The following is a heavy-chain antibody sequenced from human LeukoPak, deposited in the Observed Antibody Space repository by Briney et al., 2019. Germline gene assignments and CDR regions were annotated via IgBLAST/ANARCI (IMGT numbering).Heavy chain of an antibody. CDR2: ISYDGSNK. V-gene: IGHV3-30*03. CDR1: GFSFSIYG. D-gene: IGHD5-12*01. Sequence: GGSLRLSCAASGFSFSIYGMHWVRQAPGKGLEWVAVISYDGSNKYYADSVKGRFTISRDNSKNTLYLQMNSLRAEDTAVYYCARISAYDDYWGQGTLVTVSS. J-gene: IGHJ4*02. CDR3: ARISAYDDY.